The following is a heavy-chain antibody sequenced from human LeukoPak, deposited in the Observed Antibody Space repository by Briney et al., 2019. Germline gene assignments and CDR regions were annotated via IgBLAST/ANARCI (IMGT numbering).Heavy chain of an antibody. J-gene: IGHJ4*02. Sequence: GASVKVSCKASGYTFTGYYMHWVRQAPGQGLAWMGWINPNSGGTNYAQKFQGRVTMTRDTSISTAYMELSRLRSDDTAVYYCARAGFDILTGYYSTAFDYWGQGTLVTVSS. CDR1: GYTFTGYY. D-gene: IGHD3-9*01. V-gene: IGHV1-2*02. CDR3: ARAGFDILTGYYSTAFDY. CDR2: INPNSGGT.